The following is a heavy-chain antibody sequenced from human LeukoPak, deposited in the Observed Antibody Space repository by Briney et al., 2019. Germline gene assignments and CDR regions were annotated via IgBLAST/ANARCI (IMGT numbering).Heavy chain of an antibody. V-gene: IGHV4-59*01. CDR2: IYHSGST. D-gene: IGHD2-21*01. CDR1: GGSISSYY. J-gene: IGHJ4*02. Sequence: SETLSLTCTVSGGSISSYYWSWIRQPPGKGLEWIGYIYHSGSTKYNPSLKSRVTISVDTSKNQFSLKLSSVTAADTAVYYCARGVVIAPQTFDYWGQGTLVTVSS. CDR3: ARGVVIAPQTFDY.